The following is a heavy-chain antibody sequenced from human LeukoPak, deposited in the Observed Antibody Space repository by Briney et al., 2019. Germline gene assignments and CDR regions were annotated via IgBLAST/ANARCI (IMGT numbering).Heavy chain of an antibody. D-gene: IGHD2-21*02. V-gene: IGHV1-46*01. CDR2: INPSSGGT. CDR3: ARDPSYCGGDCYAFDI. CDR1: GYTFINYY. J-gene: IGHJ3*02. Sequence: ASVKVSCKASGYTFINYYLHWVRQAPGQGLEWMGIINPSSGGTSYAQKFQGRVTMTRATSTSTVYMELSSLRPEDTAVYYCARDPSYCGGDCYAFDIWGQGTMVTVAS.